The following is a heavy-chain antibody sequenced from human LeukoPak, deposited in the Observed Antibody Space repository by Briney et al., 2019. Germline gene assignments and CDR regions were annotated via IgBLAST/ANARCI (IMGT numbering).Heavy chain of an antibody. CDR3: ARGGYCSSTSCYTDGALDI. CDR2: MNPKSGNT. Sequence: ASVKVSCKASGYTFSSYDISWVRQATGQGLEWMGRMNPKSGNTGYAQMFQGRVTITRNTSISTAYMELRSLRSKDTAVYYCARGGYCSSTSCYTDGALDIWGQGTMVTVSS. D-gene: IGHD2-2*02. CDR1: GYTFSSYD. J-gene: IGHJ3*02. V-gene: IGHV1-8*02.